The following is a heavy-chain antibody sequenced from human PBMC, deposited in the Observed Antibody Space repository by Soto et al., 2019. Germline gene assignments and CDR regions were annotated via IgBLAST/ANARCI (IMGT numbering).Heavy chain of an antibody. J-gene: IGHJ5*02. V-gene: IGHV4-39*01. Sequence: QLQLQESGPGLVKPSETLSLTCTVSGGSISSRTYYWGWIRQPPGKGLEWIGSIYYSGSTYYNPSLKSRVAISVNTSKNQFSLKRTSVTAGDTAVYYCARPPGNHYGWFAPWGQGTLVTVSS. CDR3: ARPPGNHYGWFAP. CDR2: IYYSGST. CDR1: GGSISSRTYY. D-gene: IGHD4-17*01.